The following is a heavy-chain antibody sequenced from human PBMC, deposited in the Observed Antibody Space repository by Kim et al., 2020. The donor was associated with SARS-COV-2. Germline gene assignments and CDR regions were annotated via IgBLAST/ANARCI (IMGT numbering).Heavy chain of an antibody. J-gene: IGHJ3*02. CDR2: IIPILGIA. Sequence: SVKVSCKASGGTFSSYTISWVRQAPGQGLEWMGRIIPILGIANYAQKFQGRVTITADKSTSTAYMELSSLRSEDTAVYYCAINPYYYDSSVGFGAFDIWGQGTMVTVSS. CDR1: GGTFSSYT. D-gene: IGHD3-22*01. V-gene: IGHV1-69*02. CDR3: AINPYYYDSSVGFGAFDI.